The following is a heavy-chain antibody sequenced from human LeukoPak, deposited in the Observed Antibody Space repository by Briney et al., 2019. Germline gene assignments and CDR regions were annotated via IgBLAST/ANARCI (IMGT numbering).Heavy chain of an antibody. J-gene: IGHJ4*02. CDR3: ARESGKFDY. V-gene: IGHV3-43*02. CDR2: ISGDGVST. Sequence: GGSLRLSCVVSGLPIADFAMHWVRQAPGKGLEWVSLISGDGVSTFYADSVKGRFSISRDNSKNSLSLEMNSLRTEDTAMYHCARESGKFDYWGQGTLVAVSS. CDR1: GLPIADFA.